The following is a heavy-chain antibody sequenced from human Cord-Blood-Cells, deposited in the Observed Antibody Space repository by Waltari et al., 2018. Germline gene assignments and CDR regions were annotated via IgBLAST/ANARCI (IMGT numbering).Heavy chain of an antibody. CDR2: ISGDGGST. CDR3: AKVLGSYGDY. D-gene: IGHD5-18*01. Sequence: EVQLVESGGGVVQPGGSLRRSCAASGCTFDDYAMHWVRQAPVKGLEWVSLISGDGGSTYYADSVKGRFTISRDNSKNSLYLQMNSLRTEDTALYYCAKVLGSYGDYWGQGTLVTVSS. J-gene: IGHJ4*02. V-gene: IGHV3-43*02. CDR1: GCTFDDYA.